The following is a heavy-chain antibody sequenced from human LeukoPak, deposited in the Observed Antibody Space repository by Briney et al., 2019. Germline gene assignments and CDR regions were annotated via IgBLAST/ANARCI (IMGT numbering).Heavy chain of an antibody. V-gene: IGHV1-18*01. Sequence: GASVKVSCKASGYTFTSYGIRWVRQAPGQGLEWMGWVSAYNGNTNYAQNLQGRVTMTTDTSTSTAYMALRSPRSDDTAVYYCARGDYDSSGYYYGYYFDYWGQGTLVTVSS. CDR2: VSAYNGNT. CDR1: GYTFTSYG. CDR3: ARGDYDSSGYYYGYYFDY. J-gene: IGHJ4*02. D-gene: IGHD3-22*01.